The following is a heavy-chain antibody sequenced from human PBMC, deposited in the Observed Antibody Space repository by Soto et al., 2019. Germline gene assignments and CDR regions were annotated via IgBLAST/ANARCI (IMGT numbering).Heavy chain of an antibody. D-gene: IGHD2-8*01. CDR2: ISAYNGNT. CDR1: GYTFTSYG. V-gene: IGHV1-18*01. CDR3: AREDCTNGVCRLFDY. J-gene: IGHJ4*02. Sequence: ASVKVSCKASGYTFTSYGISWVRQAPGQGLEWMGWISAYNGNTNYAQKLQGRVTMTTDTSTSTAYMELRSLRSDDTAVYYCAREDCTNGVCRLFDYWGQGTLVTVSS.